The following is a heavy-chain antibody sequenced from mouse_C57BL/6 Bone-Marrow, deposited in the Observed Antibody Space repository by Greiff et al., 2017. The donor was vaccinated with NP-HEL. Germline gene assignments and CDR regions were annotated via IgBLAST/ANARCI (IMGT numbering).Heavy chain of an antibody. CDR3: ATSYGNYETWYFDV. CDR1: GYTFTSYW. J-gene: IGHJ1*03. Sequence: VQLQQPGAELVKPGASVKLSCKASGYTFTSYWMHWVKQRPGQGLEWIGMIHPNSGSTNYNEKFKSKATLTVDKSSSTAYMQLSSLTSEDSAVYYCATSYGNYETWYFDVWGTGTTVTVSS. V-gene: IGHV1-64*01. D-gene: IGHD2-10*02. CDR2: IHPNSGST.